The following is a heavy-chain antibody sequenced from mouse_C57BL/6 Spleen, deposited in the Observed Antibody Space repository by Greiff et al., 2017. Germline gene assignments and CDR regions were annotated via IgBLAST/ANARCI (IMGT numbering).Heavy chain of an antibody. Sequence: EVMLVESGGGLVKPGGSLKLSCAASGFTFSSYTMSWVRQTPEKRLEWVATISGGGGNTYYPDSVKGRFTISRDKAKHNLYRQMSSLRSEDTALYYCAKQGDVGFDYWAQGTTLTVSS. V-gene: IGHV5-9*01. D-gene: IGHD3-3*01. CDR3: AKQGDVGFDY. CDR1: GFTFSSYT. J-gene: IGHJ2*01. CDR2: ISGGGGNT.